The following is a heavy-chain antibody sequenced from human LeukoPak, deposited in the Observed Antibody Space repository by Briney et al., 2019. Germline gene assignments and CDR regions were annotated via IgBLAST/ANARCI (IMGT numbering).Heavy chain of an antibody. D-gene: IGHD1-1*01. CDR3: ASHPGWQLEREVWFDP. V-gene: IGHV1-69*01. CDR2: IIPIFGTA. CDR1: GGTFSSYA. J-gene: IGHJ5*02. Sequence: SVKVSCKASGGTFSSYAISWVRQAPGQGLEWMGGIIPIFGTANYAQKFQGRVTITADESTSTAYMELSSLRSEDTAVYYCASHPGWQLEREVWFDPWGQGTLVTVSS.